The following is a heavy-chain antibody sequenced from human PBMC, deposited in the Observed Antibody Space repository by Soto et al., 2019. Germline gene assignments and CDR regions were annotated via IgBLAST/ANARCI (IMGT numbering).Heavy chain of an antibody. CDR1: GFTFSDAY. D-gene: IGHD1-26*01. CDR3: AKTVGLGPFGHFTL. V-gene: IGHV3-11*05. Sequence: QEQLVESGGGLVKPGGSLRLSCAASGFTFSDAYMSWIRQAPGKGLEGVSYISHTSHYMKYSDSVECRFTVSRDNAKNSLYLHMNSLRAEDTAVYYCAKTVGLGPFGHFTLWGRGTLVIVSS. J-gene: IGHJ2*01. CDR2: ISHTSHYM.